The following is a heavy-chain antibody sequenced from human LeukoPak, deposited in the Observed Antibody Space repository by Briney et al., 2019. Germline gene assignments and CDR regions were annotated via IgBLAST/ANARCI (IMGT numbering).Heavy chain of an antibody. V-gene: IGHV3-48*01. D-gene: IGHD3-10*01. CDR2: ISSSSSTI. Sequence: SGGSLRLSCAASRFTFSTYSMNWVRQAPGKGLEWVSYISSSSSTIYYADSVKGRFTISRDNAKNSLYLQMNSLRAEDTAVYYCAKLGKTENHYGSGRFSYYYYMDVWGKGTTVTISS. CDR1: RFTFSTYS. J-gene: IGHJ6*03. CDR3: AKLGKTENHYGSGRFSYYYYMDV.